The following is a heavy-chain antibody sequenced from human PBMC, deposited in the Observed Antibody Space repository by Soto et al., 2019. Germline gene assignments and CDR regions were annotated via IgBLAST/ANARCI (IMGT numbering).Heavy chain of an antibody. J-gene: IGHJ4*02. D-gene: IGHD2-2*01. V-gene: IGHV3-30-3*01. CDR3: ARDRRLGYCSSTSCSPPCFDY. CDR1: GFTFSSYA. Sequence: PGGSLRLSCAASGFTFSSYAMHWVRQAPGKGLEWVAVISYDGSNKYYADSVKGRFTISRDNSKNTLYLQMNSLRAEDTAVYYCARDRRLGYCSSTSCSPPCFDYWGAGTVVTVFS. CDR2: ISYDGSNK.